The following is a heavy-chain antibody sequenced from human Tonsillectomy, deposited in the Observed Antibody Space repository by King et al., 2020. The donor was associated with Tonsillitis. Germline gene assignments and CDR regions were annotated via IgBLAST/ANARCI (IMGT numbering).Heavy chain of an antibody. CDR1: GFTFSNYA. J-gene: IGHJ4*02. D-gene: IGHD6-6*01. CDR2: IWYDGSNK. V-gene: IGHV3-33*01. CDR3: ARAGGGGSSSGADY. Sequence: QVQLVESGGGVVQPGRSLRLSCAASGFTFSNYAMHWVRQAPGKGLEWVAVIWYDGSNKYYADSVKGRFTISRDNSKNTLYLQMNSLRAEDTAVYYCARAGGGGSSSGADYWGQGTLVTVSS.